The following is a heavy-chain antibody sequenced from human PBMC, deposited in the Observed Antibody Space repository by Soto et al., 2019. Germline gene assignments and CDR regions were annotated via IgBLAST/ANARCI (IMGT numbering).Heavy chain of an antibody. CDR1: GGSISSSSYY. V-gene: IGHV4-39*01. CDR2: IYYSGST. CDR3: ARLNYDFWSGPTADYYYGMDV. Sequence: LSLTCTVSGGSISSSSYYWGWIRQPPGKGLEWIGSIYYSGSTYYNPSLKSRVTISVDTSKNQFSLKLSSVTAADTAVYYCARLNYDFWSGPTADYYYGMDVWGQGTTVTVSS. J-gene: IGHJ6*02. D-gene: IGHD3-3*01.